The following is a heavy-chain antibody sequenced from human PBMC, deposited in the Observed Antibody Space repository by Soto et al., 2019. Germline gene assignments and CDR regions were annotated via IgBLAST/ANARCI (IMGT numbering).Heavy chain of an antibody. J-gene: IGHJ6*02. CDR2: ISSSSSYI. CDR3: ARAYCGGDCRLNYYYYGMDV. CDR1: GFTFSSYS. Sequence: GGSLRLSCAASGFTFSSYSMNWVRQAPGKGLEWVSSISSSSSYIYYADSVKGRFTISRDNAKNSLYLQMNSLRAEDTAVYYCARAYCGGDCRLNYYYYGMDVWGQGTTVTVYS. D-gene: IGHD2-21*02. V-gene: IGHV3-21*01.